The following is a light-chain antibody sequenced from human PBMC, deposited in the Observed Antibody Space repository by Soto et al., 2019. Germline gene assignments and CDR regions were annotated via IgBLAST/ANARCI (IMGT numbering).Light chain of an antibody. Sequence: DVQMTQSPSSLSASVGDRVTITCRASQGISNYLAWYQQKPGKAPSLLIYSASTLQSGVPSRFSGSRSGPDFTLTISSLQPEDVATYYCQQMYITSRGTFGQGTTVEI. V-gene: IGKV1-27*01. CDR2: SAS. CDR3: QQMYITSRGT. J-gene: IGKJ1*01. CDR1: QGISNY.